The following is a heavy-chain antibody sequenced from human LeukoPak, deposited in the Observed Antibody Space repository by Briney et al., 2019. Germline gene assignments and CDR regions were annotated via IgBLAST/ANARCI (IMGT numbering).Heavy chain of an antibody. CDR1: GFTFTSYG. Sequence: ASVKVSCKASGFTFTSYGISWVRQAPGQGLEWMGGISAYNGNTNSAQTPPGRVPMPTQTSTSTDYMELRSLRSDAAAVYYCARIVLEYYYYNNMDVWGKGTTVTVSS. J-gene: IGHJ6*03. D-gene: IGHD2-15*01. CDR2: ISAYNGNT. V-gene: IGHV1-18*01. CDR3: ARIVLEYYYYNNMDV.